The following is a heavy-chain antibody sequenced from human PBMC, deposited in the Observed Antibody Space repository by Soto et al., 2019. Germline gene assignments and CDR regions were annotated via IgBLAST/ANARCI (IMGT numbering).Heavy chain of an antibody. CDR1: GYTFTGYY. CDR2: INPNSSGT. V-gene: IGHV1-2*04. J-gene: IGHJ6*02. CDR3: ATSFGPNYYYGMDV. D-gene: IGHD3-10*01. Sequence: ASVKVSCKASGYTFTGYYMHWVRQAPGQGLEWMGWINPNSSGTKYAQKIQGWVTMTRDTSISTAYMELSKLRSEDTAVYFCATSFGPNYYYGMDVWGQGTTVTVSS.